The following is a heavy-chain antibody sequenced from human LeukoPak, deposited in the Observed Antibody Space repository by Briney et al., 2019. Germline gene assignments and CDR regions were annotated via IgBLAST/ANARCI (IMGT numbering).Heavy chain of an antibody. CDR3: ARGPSEYSSSSDTFDV. CDR1: GSTLTRYY. V-gene: IGHV1-46*01. Sequence: GASVKVSCKASGSTLTRYYMHWVRQAPGQGLEWMGMINPSGGSTSYAQKFQVRVTMTRDMSTSTVYMELSSLRSEDTAVYYCARGPSEYSSSSDTFDVWGQGTMVTVSS. J-gene: IGHJ3*01. CDR2: INPSGGST. D-gene: IGHD6-6*01.